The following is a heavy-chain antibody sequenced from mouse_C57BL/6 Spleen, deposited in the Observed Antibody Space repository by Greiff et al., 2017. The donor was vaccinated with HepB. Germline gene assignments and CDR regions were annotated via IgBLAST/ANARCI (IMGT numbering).Heavy chain of an antibody. J-gene: IGHJ3*01. D-gene: IGHD1-1*01. CDR1: GYAFTNYL. CDR2: INPGSGGT. V-gene: IGHV1-54*01. CDR3: ASDYYGTAGFAY. Sequence: VKLMESGAELVRPGTSVKVSCKASGYAFTNYLIEWVKQRPGQGLEWIGVINPGSGGTNYNEKFKGKATLTADKSSSTAYMQLSSLTSEDSAVYFCASDYYGTAGFAYWGQGTLVTVSA.